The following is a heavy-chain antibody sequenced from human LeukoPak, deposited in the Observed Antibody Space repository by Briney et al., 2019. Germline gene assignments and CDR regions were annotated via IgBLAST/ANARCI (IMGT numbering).Heavy chain of an antibody. D-gene: IGHD3-10*01. V-gene: IGHV3-23*01. Sequence: PGGSLRLSCAVSGITLSNYGMSWVRQAPGKGLEWVAGISGSGGSTSYADSVKGRFSIFRDNPKNTLYLHMNSLRAEDTAVYFCAKRGVVIRVILVGFHKEAYYFDSWGQGALVTVSS. J-gene: IGHJ4*02. CDR3: AKRGVVIRVILVGFHKEAYYFDS. CDR1: GITLSNYG. CDR2: ISGSGGST.